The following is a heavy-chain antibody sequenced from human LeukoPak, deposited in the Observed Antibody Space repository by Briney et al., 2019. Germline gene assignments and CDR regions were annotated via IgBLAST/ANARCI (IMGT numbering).Heavy chain of an antibody. CDR1: GYTFTSYA. Sequence: ASVKVSCKASGYTFTSYAMHWVRQAPGQRLEWMGWINAGNGNTKYSQKFQGRVTITRDTSASTAYMELSSLRSEDTAVYYCAIPVPDYYGSGSYRTQDYYYYGMDVWGQGTTVTVSS. CDR3: AIPVPDYYGSGSYRTQDYYYYGMDV. V-gene: IGHV1-3*01. CDR2: INAGNGNT. J-gene: IGHJ6*02. D-gene: IGHD3-10*01.